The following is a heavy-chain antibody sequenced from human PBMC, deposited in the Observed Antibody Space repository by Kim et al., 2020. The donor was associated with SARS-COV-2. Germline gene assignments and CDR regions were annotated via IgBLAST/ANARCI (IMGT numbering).Heavy chain of an antibody. CDR2: ISGSGGST. J-gene: IGHJ6*02. V-gene: IGHV3-23*01. CDR3: AKSGRDIVVVPAANGYYYYGMDV. Sequence: GGSLRLSCAASGFTFSSYAMSWVRQAPGKGLEWVSAISGSGGSTYYADSVKGRFTISRDNSKNTLYLQMNSLRAEDTAVYYCAKSGRDIVVVPAANGYYYYGMDVWGQGTTVTVSS. D-gene: IGHD2-2*01. CDR1: GFTFSSYA.